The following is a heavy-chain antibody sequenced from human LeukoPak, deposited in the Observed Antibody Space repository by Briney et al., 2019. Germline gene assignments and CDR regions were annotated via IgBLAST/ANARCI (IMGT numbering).Heavy chain of an antibody. D-gene: IGHD3-10*01. Sequence: SVKVSCKASGGTFSSYAISWVRQAPGQGLEWMGGIIPIFGTANYAQKFQGRVTITADESTSTAYMELSSLRSEDTAVYYCARANMVRGVGSFFDRNWFDPWGRGTLVTVSS. J-gene: IGHJ5*02. CDR1: GGTFSSYA. CDR2: IIPIFGTA. V-gene: IGHV1-69*01. CDR3: ARANMVRGVGSFFDRNWFDP.